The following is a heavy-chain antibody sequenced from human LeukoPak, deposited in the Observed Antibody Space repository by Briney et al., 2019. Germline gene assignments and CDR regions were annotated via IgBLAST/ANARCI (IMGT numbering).Heavy chain of an antibody. Sequence: GGSLRLSCAASGFTFSSYAMHWVRQAPGKGLEWVAVISYDGSNKYYADSVKGRFTISRDNSKNTLYLQMNSLRAEDTAVYYCAREGLRDGYNYRDYWGQGTLVTVSS. J-gene: IGHJ4*02. CDR1: GFTFSSYA. CDR3: AREGLRDGYNYRDY. CDR2: ISYDGSNK. D-gene: IGHD5-24*01. V-gene: IGHV3-30*01.